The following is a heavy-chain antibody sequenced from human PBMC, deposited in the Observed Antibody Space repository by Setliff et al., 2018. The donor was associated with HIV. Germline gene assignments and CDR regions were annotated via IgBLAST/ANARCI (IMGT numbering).Heavy chain of an antibody. D-gene: IGHD3-22*01. V-gene: IGHV4-34*01. J-gene: IGHJ5*02. CDR2: INQSGSS. Sequence: TCAVYGGSFSDYSWTWIRQSPEKGLEWIGEINQSGSSNYNPSLLGRVTISVDTSKNQFSLKLSSVTAADTAVYYCARHPYYYDSSGYHAPNWFDPWGQGTLVTVSS. CDR1: GGSFSDYS. CDR3: ARHPYYYDSSGYHAPNWFDP.